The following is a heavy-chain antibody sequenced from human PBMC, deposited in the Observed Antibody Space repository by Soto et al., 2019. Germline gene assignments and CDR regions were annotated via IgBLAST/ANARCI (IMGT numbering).Heavy chain of an antibody. V-gene: IGHV3-48*02. CDR3: AREDPWSANADDMDV. J-gene: IGHJ6*02. Sequence: GGSLRLACVASGFTCRSYSLNCVRQAPGKGLEWISYISSSSGTIHYADSVKGRFTISRDNAENSLYLQMNSLRDDDTAVYYCAREDPWSANADDMDVWGQGTTVTVSS. D-gene: IGHD3-3*01. CDR1: GFTCRSYS. CDR2: ISSSSGTI.